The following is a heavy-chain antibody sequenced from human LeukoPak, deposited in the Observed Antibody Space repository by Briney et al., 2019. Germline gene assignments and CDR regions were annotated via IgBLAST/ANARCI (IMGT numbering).Heavy chain of an antibody. Sequence: ASVKVSCKASGYTFTRHYMHWVRQAPGQGLEWMGWINPNSGGTNYAQKFQGRVTMTRDTSISTAYMELSRLRSDDTAVYYCARGAAAAYYYYYMDVWGKGTTVTVSS. CDR3: ARGAAAAYYYYYMDV. CDR1: GYTFTRHY. CDR2: INPNSGGT. J-gene: IGHJ6*03. V-gene: IGHV1-2*02. D-gene: IGHD6-13*01.